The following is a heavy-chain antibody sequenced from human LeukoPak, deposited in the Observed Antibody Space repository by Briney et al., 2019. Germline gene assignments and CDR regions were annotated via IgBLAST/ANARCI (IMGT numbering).Heavy chain of an antibody. CDR3: ACQGAGTFYYYYYGMDV. CDR1: GYTFTSYD. J-gene: IGHJ6*02. V-gene: IGHV1-8*01. D-gene: IGHD6-13*01. CDR2: MNPNSGNT. Sequence: ASVKVSCKASGYTFTSYDINWVRQATGQRLEWMGWMNPNSGNTGYAQKFQGRVTMTRNTSISTAYMELSSLRSEDTAVYYCACQGAGTFYYYYYGMDVWGQGTTVTVSS.